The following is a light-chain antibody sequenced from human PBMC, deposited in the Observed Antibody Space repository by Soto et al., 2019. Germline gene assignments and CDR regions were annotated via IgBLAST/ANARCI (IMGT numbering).Light chain of an antibody. V-gene: IGKV3-20*01. CDR2: GAS. Sequence: EIILTQSPDTLSLSPGERATLSCRASQTASSNYLAWCQQKPGQAPRLLIYGASSRATGIPDRFSGSGSGTDFTLTISRLEPEDFAVYYCQQYGSSPLYTFGQGTLLEIK. CDR3: QQYGSSPLYT. CDR1: QTASSNY. J-gene: IGKJ2*01.